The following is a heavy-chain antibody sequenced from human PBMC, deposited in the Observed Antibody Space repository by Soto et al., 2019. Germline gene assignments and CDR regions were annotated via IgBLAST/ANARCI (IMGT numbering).Heavy chain of an antibody. CDR2: INPGDSAT. Sequence: GESLKISCKGSGYSFTSYWNGWVRQMPGKGLEWKGIINPGDSATRYSPSLQGQITISADTTIRTAYLQWRSLKASDTAMYYCERLGTWFDPWGHGTLVSVSS. CDR1: GYSFTSYW. J-gene: IGHJ5*02. D-gene: IGHD1-1*01. V-gene: IGHV5-51*01. CDR3: ERLGTWFDP.